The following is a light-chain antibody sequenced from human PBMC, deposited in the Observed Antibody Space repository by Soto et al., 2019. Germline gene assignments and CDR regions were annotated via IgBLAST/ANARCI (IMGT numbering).Light chain of an antibody. Sequence: EIVLTQSPGTLSLSPGERATLSCRASQKFSGNYLAWYQQAPGQAPRLLIYGVSSRPAGVPDRFSGSGSGTDFTLTISRLEPEDFAVYYCQQYGSSLGVTFGGGTKVEI. CDR1: QKFSGNY. CDR2: GVS. J-gene: IGKJ4*01. V-gene: IGKV3-20*01. CDR3: QQYGSSLGVT.